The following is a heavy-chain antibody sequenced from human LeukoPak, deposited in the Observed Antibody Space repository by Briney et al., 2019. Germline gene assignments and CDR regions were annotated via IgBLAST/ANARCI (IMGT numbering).Heavy chain of an antibody. Sequence: VASVKVSCKASGYTFSGNVMHWVRQAPGQSLEWMGWINGANGDTKYSQKFQGRVTITRDTSASTAYMELSSLRSEDTAVYYCARVLHSSRWYAWYFDLWGRGTLVTVSS. J-gene: IGHJ2*01. CDR1: GYTFSGNV. CDR3: ARVLHSSRWYAWYFDL. D-gene: IGHD6-13*01. V-gene: IGHV1-3*01. CDR2: INGANGDT.